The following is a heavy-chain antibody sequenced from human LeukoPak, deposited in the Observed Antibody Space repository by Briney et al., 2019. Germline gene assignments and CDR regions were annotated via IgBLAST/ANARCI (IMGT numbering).Heavy chain of an antibody. CDR2: ISAYNGNT. CDR1: GYSFTSYG. Sequence: GASVKVSCKASGYSFTSYGISWVRQAPGQGLEWMGWISAYNGNTNYAQKLQGRVTMTTDTSTTTAYMELRSLRSDDTAVYYCARDLGSIAVAGSPVYWGQGTLVTVSS. CDR3: ARDLGSIAVAGSPVY. J-gene: IGHJ4*02. V-gene: IGHV1-18*01. D-gene: IGHD6-19*01.